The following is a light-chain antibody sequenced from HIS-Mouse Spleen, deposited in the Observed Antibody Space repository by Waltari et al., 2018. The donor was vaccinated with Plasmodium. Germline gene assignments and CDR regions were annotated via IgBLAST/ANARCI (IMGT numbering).Light chain of an antibody. J-gene: IGKJ2*01. CDR3: QQYNNPRTT. V-gene: IGKV3-15*01. CDR2: GAS. Sequence: EIVMTQSPATLSVSPGERATLSCRARQSVSSNLAWYQQKPGQAPRLLSYGASTRATGIPARFSGSGSGTEFTLTISSLQSEDFAVYYCQQYNNPRTTFGQGTKLEIK. CDR1: QSVSSN.